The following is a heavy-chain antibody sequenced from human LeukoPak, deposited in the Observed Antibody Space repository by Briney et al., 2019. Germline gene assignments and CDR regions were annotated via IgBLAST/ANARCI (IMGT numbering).Heavy chain of an antibody. CDR1: GDSVSTDSAG. Sequence: SQTLSLTCAISGDSVSTDSAGWNWIRQSPSRGLEWLGRTYYSSKWYNDYAVSVKSRITINPDTSKNQFSLQLNSVTPEDTAVYYCTRGWLQSGFDYWGQGTLLTVSS. D-gene: IGHD5-24*01. CDR3: TRGWLQSGFDY. V-gene: IGHV6-1*01. CDR2: TYYSSKWYN. J-gene: IGHJ4*02.